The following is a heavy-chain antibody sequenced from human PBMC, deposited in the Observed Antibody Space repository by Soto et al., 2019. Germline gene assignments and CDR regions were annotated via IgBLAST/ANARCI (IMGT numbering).Heavy chain of an antibody. V-gene: IGHV3-21*01. Sequence: EVQLVESGGGLVKPGGSLRLSCAASGFTFSSYDMNWVRQAPGKGLEYVSSITISGSYIYYGDSVRGRFTISIDNAKNSLLLKMDSLRAEDTAVYYGVRSGTAPMLRHNWFDPWGQGTLVTVSS. CDR2: ITISGSYI. CDR1: GFTFSSYD. CDR3: VRSGTAPMLRHNWFDP. D-gene: IGHD1-1*01. J-gene: IGHJ5*02.